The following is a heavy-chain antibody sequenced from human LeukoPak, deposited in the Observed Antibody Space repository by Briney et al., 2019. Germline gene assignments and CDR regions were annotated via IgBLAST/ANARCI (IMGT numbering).Heavy chain of an antibody. CDR2: IKQDGSEK. CDR3: ARGYYYDSSTYPGDY. Sequence: GGSLRLSCAASGFTFSTYWMTWVRQAPGKGLEWVANIKQDGSEKYFVDSVKGRFTISRDNANNSLYLQMKSLRAEDTALYYCARGYYYDSSTYPGDYWGQGTLVTVSS. CDR1: GFTFSTYW. V-gene: IGHV3-7*03. J-gene: IGHJ4*02. D-gene: IGHD3-22*01.